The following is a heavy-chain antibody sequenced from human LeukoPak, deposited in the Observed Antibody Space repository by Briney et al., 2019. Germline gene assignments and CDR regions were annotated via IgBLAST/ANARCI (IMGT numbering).Heavy chain of an antibody. CDR3: ARAGQTSSGYYFRRGGGFDY. D-gene: IGHD3-22*01. Sequence: PSETLSLTCTVSGGSISSYYWSWIRQPPGKGLEWMGYIYYSGSTNYNPSLKSRVTISVDTSKNQFSLKLSSVTAADTAVYYCARAGQTSSGYYFRRGGGFDYWGQGTLVTVSS. CDR1: GGSISSYY. J-gene: IGHJ4*02. CDR2: IYYSGST. V-gene: IGHV4-59*01.